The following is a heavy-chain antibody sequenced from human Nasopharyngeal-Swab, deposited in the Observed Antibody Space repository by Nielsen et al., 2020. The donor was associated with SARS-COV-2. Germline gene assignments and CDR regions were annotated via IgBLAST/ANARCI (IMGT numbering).Heavy chain of an antibody. D-gene: IGHD5-12*01. Sequence: ASVKVSCKASGYTFTSYDINWVRQATGQGLEWMGWMNPNSGNTGYGQKFQGRVTMTRNTSISTAYMELSSLRSEDTAVYYCARGYGDSGYDWGQYFQHWGQGTLVTVSS. J-gene: IGHJ1*01. CDR1: GYTFTSYD. V-gene: IGHV1-8*01. CDR3: ARGYGDSGYDWGQYFQH. CDR2: MNPNSGNT.